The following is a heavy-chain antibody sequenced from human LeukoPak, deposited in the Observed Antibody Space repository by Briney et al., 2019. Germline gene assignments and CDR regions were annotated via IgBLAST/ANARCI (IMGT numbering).Heavy chain of an antibody. CDR3: ARTVATFNWFDP. CDR1: GGSISSYY. Sequence: PSETLSLTCTVSGGSISSYYWSWIRQPPGKGLEWIGYIYYSGSTNYNPSLKSRVTISVDRSKNQFSLKLSSVTAADTAVYYCARTVATFNWFDPWGQGTLVTVSS. CDR2: IYYSGST. D-gene: IGHD5-12*01. J-gene: IGHJ5*02. V-gene: IGHV4-59*12.